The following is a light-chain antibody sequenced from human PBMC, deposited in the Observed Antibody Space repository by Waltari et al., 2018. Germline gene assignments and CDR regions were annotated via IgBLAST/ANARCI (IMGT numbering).Light chain of an antibody. J-gene: IGLJ1*01. V-gene: IGLV3-1*01. Sequence: SYELSQQPSVSVSPGQTATISCSGDKLGDKYACWYQQKPGQSPVLVIYQDSRRPSGIPGRFSGSNSGNTATLTISGTQAMDEADYYCQAWDSGAAGVFGTGTKVTVL. CDR2: QDS. CDR1: KLGDKY. CDR3: QAWDSGAAGV.